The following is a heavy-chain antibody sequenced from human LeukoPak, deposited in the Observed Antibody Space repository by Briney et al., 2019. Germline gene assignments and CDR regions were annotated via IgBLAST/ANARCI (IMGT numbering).Heavy chain of an antibody. CDR3: ARGSSSWYWAHYYYYMDV. D-gene: IGHD6-13*01. CDR2: IYYSGST. CDR1: GGSISSHY. J-gene: IGHJ6*03. Sequence: SETLSLTCTVSGGSISSHYWSWMRQPPGKGLVWIGSIYYSGSTNYNPTLKSRVTISVDTSKNQFSLKLSSVTAADTAVYYCARGSSSWYWAHYYYYMDVWGKGTTVTVSS. V-gene: IGHV4-59*11.